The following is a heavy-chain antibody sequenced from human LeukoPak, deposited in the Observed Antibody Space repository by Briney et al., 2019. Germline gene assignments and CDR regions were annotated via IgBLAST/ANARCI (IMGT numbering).Heavy chain of an antibody. Sequence: GGSLRLSCAASGFTLSSHRMDWVRQAPGKGLEWVSSISSSSSYIYYADSVKGRFTISRDNAKNSLYLQMNSLRAEDTAVYYCARGPIVVVPAAIDGRGYYYYYMDVWGKGTTVTVSS. D-gene: IGHD2-2*02. CDR1: GFTLSSHR. CDR3: ARGPIVVVPAAIDGRGYYYYYMDV. CDR2: ISSSSSYI. V-gene: IGHV3-21*01. J-gene: IGHJ6*03.